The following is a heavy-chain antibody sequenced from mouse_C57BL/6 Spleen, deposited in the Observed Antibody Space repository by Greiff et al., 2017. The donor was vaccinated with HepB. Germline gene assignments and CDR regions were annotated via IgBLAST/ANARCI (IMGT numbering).Heavy chain of an antibody. CDR1: GYAFSSSW. CDR2: IYPGDGDT. J-gene: IGHJ1*03. D-gene: IGHD1-1*01. V-gene: IGHV1-82*01. Sequence: QVQLKESGPELVKPGASVKISCKASGYAFSSSWMNWVKQRPGKGLEWVGRIYPGDGDTNYNGKFKGKATLTADKSSSTSYMQLSSLTSEASAVYFCARSDYYGSSYEYFDVWGTVTTVTVSS. CDR3: ARSDYYGSSYEYFDV.